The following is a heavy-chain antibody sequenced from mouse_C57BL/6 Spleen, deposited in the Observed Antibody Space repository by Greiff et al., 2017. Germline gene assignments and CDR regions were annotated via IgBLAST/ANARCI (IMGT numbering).Heavy chain of an antibody. CDR1: GYTFTSYW. CDR3: AREGNYYGSRGYFDV. D-gene: IGHD1-1*01. CDR2: IHPNSGST. V-gene: IGHV1-64*01. Sequence: QVQLQQPGAELVKPGASVKLSCKASGYTFTSYWMHWVKQRPGQGLEWIGMIHPNSGSTNYNEKFKSKATLTVDKSSSTAYMQLRSMTSEDSAVYYCAREGNYYGSRGYFDVWGTGTTVTVSS. J-gene: IGHJ1*03.